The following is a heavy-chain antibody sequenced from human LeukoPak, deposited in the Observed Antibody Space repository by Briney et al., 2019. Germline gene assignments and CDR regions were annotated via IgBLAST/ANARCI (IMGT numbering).Heavy chain of an antibody. CDR1: GGSISSYY. V-gene: IGHV4-59*01. Sequence: PSETLSLTCTVSGGSISSYYWIWIRQPPGKGLDWIANIDHTGSTNYNPSLSSRVTISMDTAKNQFSLKLTSVTAADTAVYYCARRGRNSSGWQDYLWGQGTLVTVSS. J-gene: IGHJ4*02. CDR2: IDHTGST. D-gene: IGHD6-25*01. CDR3: ARRGRNSSGWQDYL.